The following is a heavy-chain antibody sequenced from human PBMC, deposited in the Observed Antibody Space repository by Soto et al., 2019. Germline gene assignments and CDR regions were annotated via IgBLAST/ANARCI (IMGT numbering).Heavy chain of an antibody. CDR1: GYTFSSYG. CDR3: ATDKVAFDM. V-gene: IGHV1-2*02. CDR2: INTKTGGA. D-gene: IGHD3-9*01. J-gene: IGHJ3*02. Sequence: ASVKVSCKAYGYTFSSYGISWVRQAPGQGLEWMGWINTKTGGAKYAQKFQGRVTMTRDTSINTAYMEVSRLRSDDTAVYYCATDKVAFDMWGQGTMVTVSS.